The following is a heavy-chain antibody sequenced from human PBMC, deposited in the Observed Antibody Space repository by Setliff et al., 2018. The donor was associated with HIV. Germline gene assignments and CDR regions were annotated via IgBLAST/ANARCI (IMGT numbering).Heavy chain of an antibody. J-gene: IGHJ5*02. CDR2: VIPILGIP. Sequence: ASVKVSCKASGGAFISHTFTWVRQAPGQGLEWMGRVIPILGIPNYAQNFQGRLTISADKSTRTAYLELSSLRSDDSAVYFCAKEQEIGSYLDPWGQGTLVTVSS. D-gene: IGHD2-2*02. CDR3: AKEQEIGSYLDP. V-gene: IGHV1-69*04. CDR1: GGAFISHT.